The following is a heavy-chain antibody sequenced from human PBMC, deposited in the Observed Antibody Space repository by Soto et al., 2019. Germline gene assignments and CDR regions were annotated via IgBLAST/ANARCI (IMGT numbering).Heavy chain of an antibody. CDR1: GFTFSSYD. D-gene: IGHD1-26*01. J-gene: IGHJ3*02. V-gene: IGHV3-13*01. Sequence: GGSLRLSCAASGFTFSSYDMHWVRQATGKGLEWVSAIGTAGDTYYPGSVKGRFTISRENAKNSLYLQMNSLRAEDTAVYYCARAELGGSYQPDAFDIWGQGTMVTVSS. CDR3: ARAELGGSYQPDAFDI. CDR2: IGTAGDT.